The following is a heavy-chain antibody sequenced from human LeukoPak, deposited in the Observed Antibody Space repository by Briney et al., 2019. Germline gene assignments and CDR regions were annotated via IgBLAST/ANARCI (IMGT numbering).Heavy chain of an antibody. D-gene: IGHD5-12*01. V-gene: IGHV3-48*04. CDR2: ISSTGATI. CDR3: ARGDIASYYYSLEV. J-gene: IGHJ6*03. Sequence: PGGSLRLSCAASGFTFRSYAMSWVRQSPGKGLEWVSYISSTGATIYYADSVKGRFTISRDNAKNSLFLQMSSLRAEDTAVYYCARGDIASYYYSLEVWGTGTTVIISS. CDR1: GFTFRSYA.